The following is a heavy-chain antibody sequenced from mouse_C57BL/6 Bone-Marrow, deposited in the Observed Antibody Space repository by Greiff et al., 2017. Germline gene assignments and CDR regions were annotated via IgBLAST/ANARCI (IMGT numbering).Heavy chain of an antibody. J-gene: IGHJ2*01. D-gene: IGHD1-1*01. Sequence: QVQLQQSGAELAKPGASVKLSCKASGYTFTSYWMHWVKQRPGQGLEWIGYINPSSGYTKYNQKFKDKATLTADKSSSTAYMQLSSLTYEDSAGYYCARRATVVAESGYYFDYWGQGTTLTVSS. V-gene: IGHV1-7*01. CDR2: INPSSGYT. CDR1: GYTFTSYW. CDR3: ARRATVVAESGYYFDY.